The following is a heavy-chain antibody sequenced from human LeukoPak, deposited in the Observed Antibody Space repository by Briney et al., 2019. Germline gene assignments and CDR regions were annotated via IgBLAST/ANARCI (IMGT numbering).Heavy chain of an antibody. V-gene: IGHV1-69*06. CDR2: IIPIFGTA. CDR1: GYTFTSYG. D-gene: IGHD1-7*01. CDR3: ARVDTYNWNYGDY. Sequence: SVKVSCKASGYTFTSYGISWVRQAPGQGLEWMGGIIPIFGTANYAQKFQGRVTITADKSTSTAYMELSSLRSDDTAVYYCARVDTYNWNYGDYWGQGTLVTVSS. J-gene: IGHJ4*02.